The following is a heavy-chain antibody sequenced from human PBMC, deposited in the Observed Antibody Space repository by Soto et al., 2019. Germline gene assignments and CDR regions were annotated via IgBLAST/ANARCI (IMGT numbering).Heavy chain of an antibody. J-gene: IGHJ4*02. CDR2: INSDGSST. CDR1: GFTFSSYW. CDR3: ARATDGVVVPATAYFDY. Sequence: LRLSCAASGFTFSSYWMHWVRQAPVKGLLWVSRINSDGSSTSYADSVKGRFTISRDNAKNTLYLQMNSLRAEDTAVYYCARATDGVVVPATAYFDYWGQGTQVTVS. D-gene: IGHD2-2*01. V-gene: IGHV3-74*01.